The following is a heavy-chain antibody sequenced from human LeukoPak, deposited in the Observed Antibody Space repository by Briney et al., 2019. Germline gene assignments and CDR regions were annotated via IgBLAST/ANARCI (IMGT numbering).Heavy chain of an antibody. CDR2: ISGSGGST. CDR3: AKDPAIVVVPENWFDP. V-gene: IGHV3-23*01. Sequence: GGSLRLSCAASGFTFSSYAMSWVRQAPGKGLEWVSAISGSGGSTYYADSVKGRFTISRDNSKNTLYLQMNSLRAEDTAVYYCAKDPAIVVVPENWFDPWGQGTLVTVSS. CDR1: GFTFSSYA. J-gene: IGHJ5*02. D-gene: IGHD2-2*01.